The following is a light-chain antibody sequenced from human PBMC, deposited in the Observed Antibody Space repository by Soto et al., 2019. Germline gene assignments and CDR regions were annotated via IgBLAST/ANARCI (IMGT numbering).Light chain of an antibody. CDR1: SSDVGGNKY. J-gene: IGLJ1*01. Sequence: QSVLTRPASVSGSPGQSITISCTGTSSDVGGNKYVSWYQHYPGKAPKLMICDVSNRPSGVSNRFSGSKSGNTASLTISGLQAEDEADYHCSAFTGTTYVFGTGTKVTVL. CDR3: SAFTGTTYV. CDR2: DVS. V-gene: IGLV2-14*03.